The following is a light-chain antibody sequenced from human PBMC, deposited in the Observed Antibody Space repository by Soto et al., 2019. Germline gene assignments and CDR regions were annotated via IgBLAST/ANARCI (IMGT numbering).Light chain of an antibody. CDR1: SSDVGGYTY. CDR2: DVS. V-gene: IGLV2-11*01. J-gene: IGLJ3*02. Sequence: QSALTQPRSVSGSPGQSVTISCTGTSSDVGGYTYVSWYQQPPGKSPKLMIYDVSKRPSGVPDRFSGSKSGNPASLTISGLQAEDEADYYCCSYAGSNWVFGGGTKLTVL. CDR3: CSYAGSNWV.